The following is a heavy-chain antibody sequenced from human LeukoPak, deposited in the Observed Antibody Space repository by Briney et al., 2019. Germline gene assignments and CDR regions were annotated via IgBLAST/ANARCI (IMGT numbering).Heavy chain of an antibody. Sequence: SETLSLTCSVSGGSISSSSYYWGWIRQPPGKGLEWIGSIYYSGSTYYNPSLESRFTISVDTSKNQFSLKLSSVTAADTAVYYCARVRGSWYYFDFRGQGTLVTVSS. CDR2: IYYSGST. CDR3: ARVRGSWYYFDF. J-gene: IGHJ4*02. CDR1: GGSISSSSYY. V-gene: IGHV4-39*07. D-gene: IGHD6-13*01.